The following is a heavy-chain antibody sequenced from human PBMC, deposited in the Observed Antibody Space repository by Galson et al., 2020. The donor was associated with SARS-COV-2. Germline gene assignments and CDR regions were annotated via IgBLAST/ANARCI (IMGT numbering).Heavy chain of an antibody. D-gene: IGHD3-22*01. CDR1: GFTFSSYS. CDR3: ATRSQGYYRDGMDV. J-gene: IGHJ6*02. CDR2: ISSSSSTI. Sequence: TGGSLRLSCAASGFTFSSYSMNWVRQAPGKGLEWVSYISSSSSTIYYADSVKGRFTISRDNAKNSLYLQMNSLRDEDTAVYYCATRSQGYYRDGMDVWGQGTTVTVSS. V-gene: IGHV3-48*02.